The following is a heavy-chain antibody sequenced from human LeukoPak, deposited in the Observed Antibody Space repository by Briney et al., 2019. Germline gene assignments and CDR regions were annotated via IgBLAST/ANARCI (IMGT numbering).Heavy chain of an antibody. CDR1: GGSISSSSYY. Sequence: SETLSLTCTVSGGSISSSSYYWGWIRQPPGKGLEWIGSIYYSGSTYYNPSLKSRVTISVDTSKNQFSLKLSSVTAADTAVYYCARSPAAASRYFDFWGQGTLVTVSS. D-gene: IGHD2-2*01. J-gene: IGHJ4*02. CDR3: ARSPAAASRYFDF. V-gene: IGHV4-39*01. CDR2: IYYSGST.